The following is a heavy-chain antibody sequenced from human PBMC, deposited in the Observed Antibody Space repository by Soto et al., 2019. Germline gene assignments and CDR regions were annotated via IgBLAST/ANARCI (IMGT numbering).Heavy chain of an antibody. CDR3: GVSSRSNAIDI. D-gene: IGHD6-13*01. CDR2: TYYRSKWYN. J-gene: IGHJ3*02. Sequence: SQTLSLTCAISGDSVSINSATCNCIRQSPSRGLQWLGRTYYRSKWYNDYAASVKSRMTINPDTSENQFSLQLNSVTPDDTAVYYCGVSSRSNAIDIWGQGTMVTVSS. CDR1: GDSVSINSAT. V-gene: IGHV6-1*01.